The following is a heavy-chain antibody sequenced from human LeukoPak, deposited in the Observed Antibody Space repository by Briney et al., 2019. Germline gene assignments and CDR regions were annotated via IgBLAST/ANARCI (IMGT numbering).Heavy chain of an antibody. CDR1: GFTFSSYS. J-gene: IGHJ4*02. V-gene: IGHV3-21*01. Sequence: PGGSLRLSCAASGFTFSSYSVNWVRQAPGKGLEWVSSISSSSIYRYYADSVKGRFTISRDNAKNSMYLQMNSLRTEDTAVYYCAKDVAYTFDYWGQGTLVTVSS. D-gene: IGHD3-16*01. CDR2: ISSSSIYR. CDR3: AKDVAYTFDY.